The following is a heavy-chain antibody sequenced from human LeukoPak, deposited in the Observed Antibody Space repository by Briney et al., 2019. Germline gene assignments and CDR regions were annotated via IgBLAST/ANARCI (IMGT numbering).Heavy chain of an antibody. J-gene: IGHJ5*02. D-gene: IGHD3-3*01. CDR3: ARHPNPIFGVVTSLLEPSFSRWFDP. V-gene: IGHV1-18*01. Sequence: ASVKVSCKASGYTFTSYGISWVRQAPGQGLEWMEWISAYNGNTNYAQKLQGRVTMTTDTSTSTAYMELRSLRSDDTAVYYCARHPNPIFGVVTSLLEPSFSRWFDPWGQGTLVTVSS. CDR2: ISAYNGNT. CDR1: GYTFTSYG.